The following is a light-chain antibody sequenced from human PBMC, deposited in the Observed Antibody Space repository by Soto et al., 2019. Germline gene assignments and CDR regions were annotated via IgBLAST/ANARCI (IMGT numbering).Light chain of an antibody. CDR1: QSISNY. Sequence: DIQMTQSPSSLSASVGDRVTITCRASQSISNYLNWYQQKPGKAPKVLIYDASSLQGGVPSRFSGSGSGTDFTLTISSLQPEDFATYYCQQSYTTPPWTLGQATKVDIK. CDR2: DAS. J-gene: IGKJ1*01. V-gene: IGKV1-39*01. CDR3: QQSYTTPPWT.